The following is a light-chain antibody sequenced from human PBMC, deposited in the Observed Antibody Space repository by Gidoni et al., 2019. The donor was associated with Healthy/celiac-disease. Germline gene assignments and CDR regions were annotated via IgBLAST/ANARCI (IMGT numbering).Light chain of an antibody. Sequence: SARNQPASVSGSPGQSITISCTGTSSDVGSYNLVSWYQQHPGKAPKLMISEGSKRPSGVSNRFSGSKSGNTAFLTISGLQAEDEADYYCCSYAGSSSWVFGGGTKLTVL. J-gene: IGLJ3*02. CDR1: SSDVGSYNL. CDR3: CSYAGSSSWV. CDR2: EGS. V-gene: IGLV2-23*01.